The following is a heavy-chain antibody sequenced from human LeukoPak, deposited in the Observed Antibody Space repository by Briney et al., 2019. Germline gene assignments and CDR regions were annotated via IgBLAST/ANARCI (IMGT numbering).Heavy chain of an antibody. CDR1: GYTFTSYD. CDR2: INPSGGST. D-gene: IGHD3-22*01. J-gene: IGHJ4*02. V-gene: IGHV1-46*01. CDR3: ARVAPPYYYDSSGYYGLFDY. Sequence: ASVKVSCKASGYTFTSYDINWVRQATGQGLEWMGIINPSGGSTSYAQKFQGRVTMTRDTSTSTVYMELSSLRSEDTAVYYCARVAPPYYYDSSGYYGLFDYWGQGTLVTVSS.